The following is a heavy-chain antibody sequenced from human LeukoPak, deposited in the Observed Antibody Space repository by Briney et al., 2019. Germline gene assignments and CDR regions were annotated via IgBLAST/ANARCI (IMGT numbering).Heavy chain of an antibody. J-gene: IGHJ6*04. Sequence: HPGGSLRLSCAASGFTLSSYGMSWVRQAPGKGLEWVSAISGSGGSTYYADSVKGRFTISRDNAKNSLYLQMNSLRAEDTAVYYCAGLGITMIGGVWGKGTTVTISS. D-gene: IGHD3-10*02. CDR2: ISGSGGST. V-gene: IGHV3-23*01. CDR3: AGLGITMIGGV. CDR1: GFTLSSYG.